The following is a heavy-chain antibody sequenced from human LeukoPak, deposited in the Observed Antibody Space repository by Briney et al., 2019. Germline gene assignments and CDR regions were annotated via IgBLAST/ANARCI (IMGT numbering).Heavy chain of an antibody. CDR1: GFTFSSYG. J-gene: IGHJ5*02. CDR2: ISYDGSNK. Sequence: PGGSLRLSCAASGFTFSSYGMHWVRQAPGKGLEWVAVISYDGSNKYYADSVKGRFTISRDNSKNTLYLQMNSLRAEDTAVYYCAKDPKFDPWGQGTLVTASS. CDR3: AKDPKFDP. V-gene: IGHV3-30*18.